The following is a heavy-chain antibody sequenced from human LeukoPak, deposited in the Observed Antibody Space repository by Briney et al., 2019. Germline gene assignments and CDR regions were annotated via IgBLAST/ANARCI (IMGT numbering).Heavy chain of an antibody. V-gene: IGHV3-33*01. CDR1: GFTFSSYG. J-gene: IGHJ6*04. CDR3: ARDALLWFGEGYYYYGMDV. CDR2: IWYDGSNK. D-gene: IGHD3-10*01. Sequence: GRSLRLSCAASGFTFSSYGMHWVRQAPGKGLEWVAVIWYDGSNKYYADSVKGRFTISRDNSKNTLYLQMNSLRAEDTAVYYCARDALLWFGEGYYYYGMDVWGKGTTVTVSS.